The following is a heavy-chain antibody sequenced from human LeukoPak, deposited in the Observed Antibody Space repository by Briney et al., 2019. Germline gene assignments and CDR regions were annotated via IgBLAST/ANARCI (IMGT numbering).Heavy chain of an antibody. CDR1: GGSFSGYY. Sequence: SETLSLTCAVYGGSFSGYYWSWIRQPPGKGLEWIGEINHSGSTNYNPSLKSRVTISVDTSKNQFSLKLSSVTAADTAVYYCARHAENGSDRFDYWGQGTLVTVSS. J-gene: IGHJ4*02. CDR3: ARHAENGSDRFDY. V-gene: IGHV4-34*01. CDR2: INHSGST. D-gene: IGHD5-12*01.